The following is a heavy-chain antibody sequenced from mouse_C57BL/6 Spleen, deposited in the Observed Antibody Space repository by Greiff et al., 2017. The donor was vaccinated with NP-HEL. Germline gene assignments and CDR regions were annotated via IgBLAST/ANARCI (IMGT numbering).Heavy chain of an antibody. CDR1: GYTFTSYG. D-gene: IGHD1-1*01. CDR2: IYPRSGNT. Sequence: QVQLQQSGAELARPGASVKLSCKASGYTFTSYGISWVKQRTGQGLEWIGEIYPRSGNTYYNEKFKGKATMTADKSSSTAYMELRSLTSEDSAVYVCARWGFTTVVAKDAMDYWGQGTSVTVSS. V-gene: IGHV1-81*01. J-gene: IGHJ4*01. CDR3: ARWGFTTVVAKDAMDY.